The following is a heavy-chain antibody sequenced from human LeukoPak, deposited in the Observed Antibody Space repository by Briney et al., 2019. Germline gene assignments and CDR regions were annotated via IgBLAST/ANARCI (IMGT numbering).Heavy chain of an antibody. Sequence: KSSETPSLTCTVSGGSISSNYWSWIRQPAGKGLEWIGRISGSGSTNYNPSLKSRVTMSVDTSKNQFSLKLYSVTAADTAVYYCARVGYCTSGSCDDYYYYYAMDVWGQGTTVTVSS. CDR1: GGSISSNY. CDR2: ISGSGST. CDR3: ARVGYCTSGSCDDYYYYYAMDV. D-gene: IGHD2-15*01. J-gene: IGHJ6*02. V-gene: IGHV4-4*07.